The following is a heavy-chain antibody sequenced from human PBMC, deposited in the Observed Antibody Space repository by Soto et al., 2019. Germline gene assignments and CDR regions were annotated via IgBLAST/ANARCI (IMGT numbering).Heavy chain of an antibody. Sequence: QLQLQESGSGLVKPSQTLSLTCAVSGGSISSGGYSWSWIRQPPGKGLEWIGYIYDSGSTFYNPSLKGRLTLSGDRSKNQFSLRLSSVTAADTAVYYCARAGGHFDYWGQGILVTVSS. CDR1: GGSISSGGYS. CDR2: IYDSGST. D-gene: IGHD2-15*01. J-gene: IGHJ4*02. V-gene: IGHV4-30-2*01. CDR3: ARAGGHFDY.